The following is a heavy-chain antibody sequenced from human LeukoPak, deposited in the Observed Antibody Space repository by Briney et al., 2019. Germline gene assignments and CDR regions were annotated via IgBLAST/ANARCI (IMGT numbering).Heavy chain of an antibody. V-gene: IGHV1-18*01. CDR1: GYTFTSYG. Sequence: ASVKVSCKASGYTFTSYGISWVRQAPGQGLEWMGWISAYNGNTNYAQKHQGRVTMTTDASTSTAYMELRSLRSDDTAVYYCARDYLRSLPYYYDSSVYNPFDYWGQGTLVSVSS. J-gene: IGHJ4*02. CDR3: ARDYLRSLPYYYDSSVYNPFDY. CDR2: ISAYNGNT. D-gene: IGHD3-22*01.